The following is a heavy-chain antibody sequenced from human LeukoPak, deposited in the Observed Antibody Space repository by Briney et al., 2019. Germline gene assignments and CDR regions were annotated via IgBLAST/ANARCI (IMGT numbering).Heavy chain of an antibody. V-gene: IGHV1-2*06. CDR1: GYTFTGYY. J-gene: IGHJ6*02. D-gene: IGHD3-3*01. Sequence: VASVKVSCKASGYTFTGYYMHWVRQAPGQGLEWMGRINPNSGGTNYAQKFQGRVTMTRDTSISTAYMELSRLRSDDTAVYYCAREEILEWLLWGYYYGMDAWGQGTTVTVSS. CDR3: AREEILEWLLWGYYYGMDA. CDR2: INPNSGGT.